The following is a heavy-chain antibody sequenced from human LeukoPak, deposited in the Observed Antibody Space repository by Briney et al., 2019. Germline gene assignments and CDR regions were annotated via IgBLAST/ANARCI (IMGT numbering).Heavy chain of an antibody. D-gene: IGHD3-22*01. V-gene: IGHV3-53*01. CDR3: ARGGYGYYDSSASFDY. CDR2: IYSGGST. J-gene: IGHJ4*02. Sequence: GGSLRLSCAASGFTVSSNYMSWVRQAPGKGLEWVSVIYSGGSTYYADSVKGRFTISRDNSKNTLYLQMNSLRAEDTAVYYCARGGYGYYDSSASFDYWGQGTIVTVSS. CDR1: GFTVSSNY.